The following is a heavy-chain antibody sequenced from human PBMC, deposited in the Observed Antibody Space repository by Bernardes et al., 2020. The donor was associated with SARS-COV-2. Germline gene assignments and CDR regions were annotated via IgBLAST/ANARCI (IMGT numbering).Heavy chain of an antibody. Sequence: ASVKVSCKTSGFTFTNYAISWVRQAPGQGLEWVGWIGTNNGATYYVQKFQGRVTVATDTSTSTAHLELRGLKSDDTAVYYCARGEVRRGGPLDYWGQGTLVTVSS. D-gene: IGHD3-10*01. CDR2: IGTNNGAT. CDR1: GFTFTNYA. CDR3: ARGEVRRGGPLDY. J-gene: IGHJ4*02. V-gene: IGHV1-18*04.